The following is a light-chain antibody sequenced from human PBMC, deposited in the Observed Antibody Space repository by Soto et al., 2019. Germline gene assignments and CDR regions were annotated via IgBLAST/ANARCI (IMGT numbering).Light chain of an antibody. CDR2: DAS. V-gene: IGKV3-11*01. CDR1: QSVSSY. J-gene: IGKJ3*01. Sequence: EIVLTQSSATLSLSPGERATLSCRASQSVSSYLAWYQQKPGQAPRLLIYDASNRATGIPARFSGSGSGTDFTLTISSLEPEDFAVYYCQQRSNWREFTFGPGTKVDIK. CDR3: QQRSNWREFT.